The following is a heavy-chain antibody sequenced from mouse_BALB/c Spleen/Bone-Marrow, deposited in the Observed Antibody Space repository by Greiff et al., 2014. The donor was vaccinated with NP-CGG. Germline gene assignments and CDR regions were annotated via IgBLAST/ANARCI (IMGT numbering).Heavy chain of an antibody. CDR1: GFTFTDYY. CDR3: ARFPMDY. J-gene: IGHJ4*01. Sequence: EVMLVESGGGLVQPGGSLRLSCTTSGFTFTDYYMSRVRQPPGKALEWLAFIRNKAYGYTTEYSASVRGRLTISRDNSQSILYLQMTTLRTEDNATYYCARFPMDYWGQGTSVTVSS. CDR2: IRNKAYGYTT. V-gene: IGHV7-3*02.